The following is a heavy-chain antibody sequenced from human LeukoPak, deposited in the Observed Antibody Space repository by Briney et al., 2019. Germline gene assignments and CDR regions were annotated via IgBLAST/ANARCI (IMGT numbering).Heavy chain of an antibody. D-gene: IGHD4-17*01. Sequence: PGGSLRLSCAASGFTLSNYAMSWVRQAPGKGLQWVSGISSSGGSTYQVDSVKGRFTISRDNSKNTLYLQMNSLRAEDTAVYYCARQKNYGDYFFDYWGQGTLVTVSS. V-gene: IGHV3-23*01. J-gene: IGHJ4*02. CDR3: ARQKNYGDYFFDY. CDR1: GFTLSNYA. CDR2: ISSSGGST.